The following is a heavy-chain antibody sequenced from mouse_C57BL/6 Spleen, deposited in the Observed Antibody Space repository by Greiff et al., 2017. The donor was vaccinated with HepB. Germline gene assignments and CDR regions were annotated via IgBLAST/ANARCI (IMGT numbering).Heavy chain of an antibody. D-gene: IGHD3-2*02. CDR2: IYPGSGST. J-gene: IGHJ2*01. Sequence: VQLQQPGAELVKPGASVKMSCKASGYTFTSYWITWVKQRPGQGLEWIGDIYPGSGSTNYNEKFKSKATLTVDTSSSTAYMQLSSLTSEDSAVYYCARSHDSSGYAFDYWGQGTTLTVSS. CDR3: ARSHDSSGYAFDY. CDR1: GYTFTSYW. V-gene: IGHV1-55*01.